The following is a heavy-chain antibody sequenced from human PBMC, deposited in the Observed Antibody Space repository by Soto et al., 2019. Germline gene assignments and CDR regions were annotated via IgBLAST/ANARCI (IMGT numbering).Heavy chain of an antibody. CDR1: EFTLSNYG. CDR3: GKNPGGLNNCFDP. CDR2: ISSSSTII. Sequence: GGSLRLSCAASEFTLSNYGMNWVRQAPGKGLEWVSYISSSSTIIHYADSVKGRFTISRDNAKNSLYLQMNSLRDEDMAVYYWGKNPGGLNNCFDPWGRETLVTVS. D-gene: IGHD3-16*01. V-gene: IGHV3-48*02. J-gene: IGHJ5*02.